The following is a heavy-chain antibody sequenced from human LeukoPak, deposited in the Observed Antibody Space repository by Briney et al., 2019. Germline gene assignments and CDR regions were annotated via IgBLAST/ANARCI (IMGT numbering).Heavy chain of an antibody. CDR2: IGTAGDT. J-gene: IGHJ4*02. D-gene: IGHD3-22*01. CDR3: ARGIGGYYDY. V-gene: IGHV3-13*01. Sequence: PGGSLRLSCAASGFPFSSYDMHWVRQPSGKGLEWVSAIGTAGDTYYPGSVKGRFTISRENAKNSFYLHMNSLRAGDTAVYYCARGIGGYYDYWGQGTLVTVSS. CDR1: GFPFSSYD.